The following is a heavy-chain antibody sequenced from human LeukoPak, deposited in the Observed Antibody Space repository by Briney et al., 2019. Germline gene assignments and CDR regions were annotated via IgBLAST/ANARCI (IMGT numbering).Heavy chain of an antibody. V-gene: IGHV1-46*01. J-gene: IGHJ3*02. CDR1: GYTFTNYH. CDR2: INPSGGST. Sequence: ASVKVSCKASGYTFTNYHLHWVRQAPGQGLEWMGIINPSGGSTSYAQKFQDRVTMTRDTSTSTVYMELNSLRYDDTAVYYCARSHWYGGNPSGAFDIWGQGTMVTVSS. D-gene: IGHD4/OR15-4a*01. CDR3: ARSHWYGGNPSGAFDI.